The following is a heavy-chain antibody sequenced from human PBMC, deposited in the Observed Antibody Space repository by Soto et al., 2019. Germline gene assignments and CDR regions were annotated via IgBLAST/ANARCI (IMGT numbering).Heavy chain of an antibody. CDR2: ISDDGDKR. Sequence: SGGSLGLSCVGSGFTFSNYGMHWVRQPPGKGLEWVALISDDGDKRYYADSVRGRLIISRDNSKDTLYLQMNSLGPDDTAVYIRANARVRIGGPNFFDYCGQGSPGSVSS. J-gene: IGHJ4*02. V-gene: IGHV3-30*18. CDR3: ANARVRIGGPNFFDY. D-gene: IGHD2-15*01. CDR1: GFTFSNYG.